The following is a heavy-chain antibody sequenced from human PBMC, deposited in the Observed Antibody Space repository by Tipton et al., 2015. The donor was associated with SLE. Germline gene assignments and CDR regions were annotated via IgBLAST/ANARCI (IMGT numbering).Heavy chain of an antibody. CDR3: AREGVNGDYTYYYGMDV. Sequence: QLVQSGAEVKKPGSSVKVSCKASGGTFSSYAISWVRQAPGQGLEWMGWISAYNGNTNYAQKLQGRVTMTTDTSTSTAYMELRSLRSDDTAVYYCAREGVNGDYTYYYGMDVWGQGTTVTVSS. D-gene: IGHD4-17*01. J-gene: IGHJ6*02. CDR2: ISAYNGNT. V-gene: IGHV1-18*01. CDR1: GGTFSSYA.